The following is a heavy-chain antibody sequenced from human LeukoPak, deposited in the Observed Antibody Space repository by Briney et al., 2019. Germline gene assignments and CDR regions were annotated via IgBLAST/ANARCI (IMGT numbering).Heavy chain of an antibody. J-gene: IGHJ3*02. CDR1: GYTFTGYY. Sequence: ASVKVSCKASGYTFTGYYMHWVRQAPGQGLEWMGWINPNSGGTNYAQKFQGRVTMTRDTSMSTAYMELSRLRSDDTAVYYCARVVDVWGTLSGAFDIWGQGTMVTVSS. CDR2: INPNSGGT. D-gene: IGHD3-16*01. V-gene: IGHV1-2*02. CDR3: ARVVDVWGTLSGAFDI.